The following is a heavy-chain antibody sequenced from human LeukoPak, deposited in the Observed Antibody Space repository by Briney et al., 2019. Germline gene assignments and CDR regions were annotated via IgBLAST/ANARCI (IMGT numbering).Heavy chain of an antibody. Sequence: GGSLRLSCAASGFTFSSYEMNWVRQAPGKGLEWVSYISSSGSTIYYADSVKSRFTISRDNAKNSLYLQMNSLRAEDTAVYYCARVAAGTSVDYWGQGTLVTVSS. CDR3: ARVAAGTSVDY. CDR1: GFTFSSYE. CDR2: ISSSGSTI. J-gene: IGHJ4*02. V-gene: IGHV3-48*03. D-gene: IGHD6-19*01.